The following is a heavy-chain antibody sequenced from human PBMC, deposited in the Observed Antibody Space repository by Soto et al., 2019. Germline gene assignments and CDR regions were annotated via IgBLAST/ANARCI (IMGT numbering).Heavy chain of an antibody. J-gene: IGHJ6*02. V-gene: IGHV1-2*04. CDR3: ARDWSYYYDSSGYYAGLDV. CDR1: GYTFTGYY. D-gene: IGHD3-22*01. Sequence: GASVKVSCKASGYTFTGYYMHWVRQAPGQGLEWMGWINPNNGGTNYAQKFQGWVTMTRDTSISTAYMELSRLRSDDTAVYYCARDWSYYYDSSGYYAGLDVWGQGTKVTVSS. CDR2: INPNNGGT.